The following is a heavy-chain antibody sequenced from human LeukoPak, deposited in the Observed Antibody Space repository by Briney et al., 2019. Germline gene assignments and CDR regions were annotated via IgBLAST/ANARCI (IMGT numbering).Heavy chain of an antibody. CDR3: ARRALYYYDSLYYFDY. CDR2: IYYSGST. J-gene: IGHJ4*02. Sequence: NPSETLSLTCTVSGGSISSSSYYWGWIRQPPGKGLEWIGSIYYSGSTYYNPSLKSRVTISVDTSKNQFSLKLSSVTAADTAVYYCARRALYYYDSLYYFDYWGQGTLVTVSS. CDR1: GGSISSSSYY. D-gene: IGHD3-22*01. V-gene: IGHV4-39*01.